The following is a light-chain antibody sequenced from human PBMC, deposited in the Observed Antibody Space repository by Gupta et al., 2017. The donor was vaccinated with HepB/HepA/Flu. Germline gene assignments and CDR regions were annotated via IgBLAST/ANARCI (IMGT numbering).Light chain of an antibody. CDR2: DAS. V-gene: IGKV1-33*01. J-gene: IGKJ2*01. CDR1: HYIYKY. Sequence: DIQMTQSPSSLSASVGDRVTIFCQASHYIYKYLNGYQQGPGKGPDLLIYDASNLETGVPSRFSGSGSGTDYTLTISSLQPEDFATYYCQQYNDLPYTFGQGTQIEI. CDR3: QQYNDLPYT.